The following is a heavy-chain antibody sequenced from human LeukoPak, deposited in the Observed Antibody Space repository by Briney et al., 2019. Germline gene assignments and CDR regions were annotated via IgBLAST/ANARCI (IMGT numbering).Heavy chain of an antibody. CDR3: ARDLFSGYSSSSGGY. Sequence: PGGSLRLSCAASGFTFSSYGMHWVRQAPGKGLEWVSYISSSGSTIYYADSVKGRFTISRDNAKNSLYLQMNSLRAEDTAVYYCARDLFSGYSSSSGGYWGQGTLVTVSS. CDR2: ISSSGSTI. D-gene: IGHD6-6*01. V-gene: IGHV3-48*04. J-gene: IGHJ4*02. CDR1: GFTFSSYG.